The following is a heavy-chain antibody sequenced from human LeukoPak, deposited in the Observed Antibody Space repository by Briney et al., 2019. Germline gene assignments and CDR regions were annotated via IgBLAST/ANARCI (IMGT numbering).Heavy chain of an antibody. CDR2: ISTDGRGT. Sequence: PGGSLRLSCSASGFTSNIYAMHWVRQAPGTGLEYVSAISTDGRGTYYADSVKGRFTISRDNSKNALYLQMSSLRPEDTAIYYCVRYSNCCYDPWGQGTLVTVSS. D-gene: IGHD5-12*01. V-gene: IGHV3-64D*06. J-gene: IGHJ5*02. CDR3: VRYSNCCYDP. CDR1: GFTSNIYA.